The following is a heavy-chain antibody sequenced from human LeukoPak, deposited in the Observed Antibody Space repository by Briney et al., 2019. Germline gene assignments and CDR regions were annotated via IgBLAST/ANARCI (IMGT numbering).Heavy chain of an antibody. J-gene: IGHJ4*02. V-gene: IGHV4-61*05. Sequence: SETLSLTCTVSGGSISSSSYYWGWIRQPPGKGLEWIGYIYYSGSTNYNPSLKSRVTISVDTSKNQFSLKLSSVTAADTAVYYCASGTYSGYGYFDYWGQGTLVTVSS. CDR1: GGSISSSSYY. CDR2: IYYSGST. CDR3: ASGTYSGYGYFDY. D-gene: IGHD5-12*01.